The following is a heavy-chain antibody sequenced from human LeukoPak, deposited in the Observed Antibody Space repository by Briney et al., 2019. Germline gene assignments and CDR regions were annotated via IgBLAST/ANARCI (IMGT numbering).Heavy chain of an antibody. CDR2: IYYSGST. CDR1: SGSLRSYY. Sequence: ETLSLTCTVSSGSLRSYYWSWIRPPPGKGLEWTGSIYYSGSTNYNPSLKSRVSMSVGTSKIQFSLKLSSVTAADTAVYYCARGNYYDPTTYYRAFDIWGQGTMVTVSS. V-gene: IGHV4-59*01. D-gene: IGHD3-22*01. J-gene: IGHJ3*02. CDR3: ARGNYYDPTTYYRAFDI.